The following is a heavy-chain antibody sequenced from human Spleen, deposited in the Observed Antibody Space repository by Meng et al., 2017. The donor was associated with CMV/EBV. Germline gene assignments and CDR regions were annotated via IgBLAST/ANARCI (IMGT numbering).Heavy chain of an antibody. V-gene: IGHV4-34*01. Sequence: GSLRLSCAVYGGSFSGYYWSWIRQPPGKGLEWIGSIYYSGSTYYNPSLKSRVTISVDTSKNQFSLKLSSVTAADTAVYYCARGGPEWLPVDPWGQGTLVTVSS. CDR2: IYYSGST. J-gene: IGHJ5*02. D-gene: IGHD5-12*01. CDR1: GGSFSGYY. CDR3: ARGGPEWLPVDP.